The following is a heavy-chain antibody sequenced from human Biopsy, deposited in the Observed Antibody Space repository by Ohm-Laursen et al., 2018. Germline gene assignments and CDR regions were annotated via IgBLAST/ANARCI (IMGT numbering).Heavy chain of an antibody. CDR1: GFNLSAFA. D-gene: IGHD5-12*01. V-gene: IGHV3-73*01. J-gene: IGHJ4*02. Sequence: LSLTCAASGFNLSAFALHWVRQASGRGLEWVGRIKKKSNNDATAYAESMKGRFSIFRDDSKSTSFLQMNSLKIEDTAVYFCTRSAGYGYDYWGQGILVTVSS. CDR3: TRSAGYGYDY. CDR2: IKKKSNNDAT.